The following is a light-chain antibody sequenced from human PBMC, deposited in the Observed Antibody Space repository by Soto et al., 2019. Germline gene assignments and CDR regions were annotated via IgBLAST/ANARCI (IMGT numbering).Light chain of an antibody. CDR2: DVS. Sequence: QSALTQPASVSGSPGQSITISCTGTSSDVGGYNYVSWYQQHPGKAPKLMIYDVSNRPSGLSNRFSGSKSGNTASLTISGRQAEDASDYSCSSYTSSSLYVFGTGTKDTVL. V-gene: IGLV2-14*01. CDR3: SSYTSSSLYV. J-gene: IGLJ1*01. CDR1: SSDVGGYNY.